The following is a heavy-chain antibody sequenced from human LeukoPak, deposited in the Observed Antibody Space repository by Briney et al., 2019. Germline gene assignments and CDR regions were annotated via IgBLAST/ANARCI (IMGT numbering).Heavy chain of an antibody. CDR3: ARADYYGSGSYSLGY. V-gene: IGHV1-69*13. Sequence: ASVKVSCKASGGTFSSYAIGWGRRAPGQGLEWRGGIIPIFGTANYAQKFQGRVTITADESTSTAYMELSSLRSEDTAVYYCARADYYGSGSYSLGYWGQGTLVTVSS. CDR1: GGTFSSYA. CDR2: IIPIFGTA. J-gene: IGHJ4*02. D-gene: IGHD3-10*01.